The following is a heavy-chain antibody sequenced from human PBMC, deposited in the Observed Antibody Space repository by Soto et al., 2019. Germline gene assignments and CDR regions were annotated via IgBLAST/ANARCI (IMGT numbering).Heavy chain of an antibody. CDR2: ISSSSSYI. D-gene: IGHD1-26*01. CDR3: ARGEGATNWFDP. V-gene: IGHV3-21*01. Sequence: EVQLVESGGGLVKPGGSLRLSCAASGFTFSSYSMNWVRQAPGKGLEWVSSISSSSSYIYYADSVKGRFTISRDNAKNLLYLQMNSLRAEDTAVYYCARGEGATNWFDPWGQGTLVTVSS. CDR1: GFTFSSYS. J-gene: IGHJ5*02.